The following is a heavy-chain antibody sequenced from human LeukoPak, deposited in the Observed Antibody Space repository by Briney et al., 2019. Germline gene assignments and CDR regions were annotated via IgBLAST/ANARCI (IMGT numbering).Heavy chain of an antibody. CDR1: GFTFSSYG. Sequence: GGSLRLSCVASGFTFSSYGMSWVRQAPGKGLEWVSAISGSGGRTYYADSMKGRFTISRDNSKNTLYLQMNSLRGEDTAVYYCAKDRVGAILYFDYWGQGTLVTVSS. J-gene: IGHJ4*02. CDR2: ISGSGGRT. CDR3: AKDRVGAILYFDY. D-gene: IGHD1-26*01. V-gene: IGHV3-23*01.